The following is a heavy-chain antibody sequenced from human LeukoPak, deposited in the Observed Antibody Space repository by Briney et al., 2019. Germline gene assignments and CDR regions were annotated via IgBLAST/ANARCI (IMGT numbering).Heavy chain of an antibody. V-gene: IGHV4-4*07. D-gene: IGHD4-17*01. Sequence: PSETLSLTCTVSGGSICSYYWSWIRQPAGKGLEWIGRIYTSGSTNYNPSLKSRVTMSVDTSKNQFSLKLSSVTAADTAVYYCARDRPYGAYWYFDLWGRGTLVTVSS. CDR3: ARDRPYGAYWYFDL. J-gene: IGHJ2*01. CDR2: IYTSGST. CDR1: GGSICSYY.